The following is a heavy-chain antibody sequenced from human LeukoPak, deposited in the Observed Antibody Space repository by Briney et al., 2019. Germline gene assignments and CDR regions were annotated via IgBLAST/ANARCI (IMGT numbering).Heavy chain of an antibody. V-gene: IGHV4-28*06. CDR1: GYSISSSNW. CDR2: IYYSGST. J-gene: IGHJ4*02. D-gene: IGHD4-17*01. Sequence: SETLSLTCAVSGYSISSSNWWGWIRQPPGKGLEWIGYIYYSGSTNYNPSLKSRVTMSVDTSKNQFSLKLSSVTASDTAVYYCARYDATTVTMPDYWGQGTLVTVSS. CDR3: ARYDATTVTMPDY.